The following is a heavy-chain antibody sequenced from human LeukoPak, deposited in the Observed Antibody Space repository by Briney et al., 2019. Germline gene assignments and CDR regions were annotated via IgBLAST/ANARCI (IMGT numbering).Heavy chain of an antibody. CDR2: VHLDGRT. J-gene: IGHJ4*02. D-gene: IGHD1-26*01. CDR1: GGSISTTNW. CDR3: ARTARELWD. V-gene: IGHV4-4*02. Sequence: SGTLSLICGVSGGSISTTNWWTWVRQPPGKGLEWIGEVHLDGRTNYNPSLESRLTMSVDLSENHISLKLTSVTAADTAVYYCARTARELWDWGQGALVTVSS.